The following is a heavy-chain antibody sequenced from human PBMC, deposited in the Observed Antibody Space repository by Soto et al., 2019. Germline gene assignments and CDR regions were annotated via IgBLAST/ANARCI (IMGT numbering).Heavy chain of an antibody. CDR1: GFSLSNARMG. CDR3: ARIHYDFWSGYNWFDP. Sequence: GSGPTLVNPTETLTLTCTVSGFSLSNARMGVSWIRQPPGKALEWLAHIFSNDEKSYSTSLKSRLTISKDTSKSQVVLTMTNMDPVDTATYYCARIHYDFWSGYNWFDPWGQGTLVTVSS. J-gene: IGHJ5*02. V-gene: IGHV2-26*01. D-gene: IGHD3-3*01. CDR2: IFSNDEK.